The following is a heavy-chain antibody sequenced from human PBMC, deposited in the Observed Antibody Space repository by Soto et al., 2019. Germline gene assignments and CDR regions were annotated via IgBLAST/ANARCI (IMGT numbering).Heavy chain of an antibody. V-gene: IGHV3-33*01. CDR3: AREGKQLAAFDY. D-gene: IGHD6-6*01. J-gene: IGHJ4*02. Sequence: GGSLRLSCAASGFTFSSYGMHWVRQAPGKGLEWVAVIWYDGSNKYYADSVKGRFTISRDNSKNTLYLQMNSLRAEDTAVYYCAREGKQLAAFDYWGQGTLVTVSS. CDR1: GFTFSSYG. CDR2: IWYDGSNK.